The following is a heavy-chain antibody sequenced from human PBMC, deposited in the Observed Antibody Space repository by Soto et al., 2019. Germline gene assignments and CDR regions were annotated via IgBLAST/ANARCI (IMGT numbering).Heavy chain of an antibody. CDR2: IRSSSSVI. Sequence: EVQLVESGGGLVQPGGSLRLSCATSGFILSDCAMNWVRQAPGKGLEWVSYIRSSSSVIDYADSVKGRFTVSRDNARNSLDLQRNSLRAEDTAVYYCARDLSWGSNWYYYMDVWGKGTTVTVSS. CDR1: GFILSDCA. J-gene: IGHJ6*03. D-gene: IGHD7-27*01. V-gene: IGHV3-48*01. CDR3: ARDLSWGSNWYYYMDV.